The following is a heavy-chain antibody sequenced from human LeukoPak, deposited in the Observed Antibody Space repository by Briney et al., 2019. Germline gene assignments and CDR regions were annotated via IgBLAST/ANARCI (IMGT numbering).Heavy chain of an antibody. V-gene: IGHV3-30*04. D-gene: IGHD6-13*01. CDR3: AGDTHSSSRYDH. J-gene: IGHJ5*02. CDR2: ISYDGSNK. Sequence: PGRSLRLSCAASGFTFSSYAMHWVRQAPGKGLEWVAVISYDGSNKYYADSVKGRFTISRDNSKNTLYLQMNSLRAEDTAVYYCAGDTHSSSRYDHWGQGTLVTVSS. CDR1: GFTFSSYA.